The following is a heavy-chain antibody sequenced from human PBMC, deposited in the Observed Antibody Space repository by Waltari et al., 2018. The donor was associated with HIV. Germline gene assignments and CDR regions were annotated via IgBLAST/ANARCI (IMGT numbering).Heavy chain of an antibody. D-gene: IGHD6-19*01. Sequence: KVSCKVSGYTLTELSMHWVRQAPGKGLEWMGGFDPEDGETIYAQKFQGRVTMTEDTSTDTAYMELSSLRSEDTAVYYCATVPIAVAGNWFDPWGQGTLVTVSS. CDR1: GYTLTELS. V-gene: IGHV1-24*01. CDR3: ATVPIAVAGNWFDP. CDR2: FDPEDGET. J-gene: IGHJ5*02.